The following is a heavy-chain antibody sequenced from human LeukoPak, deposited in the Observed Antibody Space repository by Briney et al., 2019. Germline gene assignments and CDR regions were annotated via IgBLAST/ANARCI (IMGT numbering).Heavy chain of an antibody. CDR3: AKDPRSYYYYGMDV. CDR2: ISWNSGSI. CDR1: GFTFDDCA. Sequence: GRSLRLSCAASGFTFDDCAMHWVRQAPGKGLEWVSGISWNSGSIGYADSVKGRFTISRDNAKNSLYLQMNSLRAEDTALYYCAKDPRSYYYYGMDVWGQGTTVTVSS. V-gene: IGHV3-9*01. D-gene: IGHD6-19*01. J-gene: IGHJ6*02.